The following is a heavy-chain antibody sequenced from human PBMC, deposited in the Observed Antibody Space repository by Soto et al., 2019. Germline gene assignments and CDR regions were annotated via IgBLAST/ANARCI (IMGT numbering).Heavy chain of an antibody. CDR3: ARDRQQLVINWFDP. D-gene: IGHD6-13*01. V-gene: IGHV1-69*13. CDR1: GGTFSSYA. CDR2: IIPIFGTA. Sequence: SVKVSCKASGGTFSSYAISWVRQAPGQGLEWMGGIIPIFGTANYAQKFQGRVTITADESTSTAYMELSSLRSEDTAVYYCARDRQQLVINWFDPWGQGTLVTVSS. J-gene: IGHJ5*02.